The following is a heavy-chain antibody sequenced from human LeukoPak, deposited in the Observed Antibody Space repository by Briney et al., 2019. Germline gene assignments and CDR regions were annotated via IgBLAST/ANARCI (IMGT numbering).Heavy chain of an antibody. V-gene: IGHV4-31*03. CDR2: MYYSGTT. CDR3: AREIASAGTGADY. J-gene: IGHJ4*02. D-gene: IGHD6-13*01. Sequence: PSKTLSLTCSVSGGSISSDGYYWSWIRQHPGKGLEWIGYMYYSGTTYLHPSLKSRVTISVDTSKNQFSLKLSSATAADTAVYYCAREIASAGTGADYWGRGILVTVSS. CDR1: GGSISSDGYY.